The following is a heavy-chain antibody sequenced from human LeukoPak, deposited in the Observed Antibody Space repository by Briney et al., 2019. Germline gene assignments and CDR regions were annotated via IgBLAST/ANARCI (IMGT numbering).Heavy chain of an antibody. CDR3: AKEGNYYGMDV. CDR1: GFTFNFFG. V-gene: IGHV3-33*03. J-gene: IGHJ6*02. D-gene: IGHD3-10*01. Sequence: GGSLRLSCVGSGFTFNFFGIHWVRQAPGKGLEWVAVTWSDETKKYYGDSAKGRFIISRDNSKNTLYLQMNNLRVEDTAVYYCAKEGNYYGMDVWGQGTTVIVSS. CDR2: TWSDETKK.